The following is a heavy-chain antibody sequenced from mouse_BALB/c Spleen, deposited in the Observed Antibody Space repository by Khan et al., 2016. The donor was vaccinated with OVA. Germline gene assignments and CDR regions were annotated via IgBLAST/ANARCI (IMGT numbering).Heavy chain of an antibody. Sequence: QVQLKESGPGLVAPSQSLSITCTVSGFSLTSYGVHWVRQPPGKGLEWLGVIWAGGSTHYNSALMSRLSISKDKSKSPGFLKMNSLQTDDTAMYYCARLEDIWGQGTTLTVSS. V-gene: IGHV2-9*02. CDR2: IWAGGST. CDR3: ARLEDI. CDR1: GFSLTSYG. D-gene: IGHD1-3*01. J-gene: IGHJ2*01.